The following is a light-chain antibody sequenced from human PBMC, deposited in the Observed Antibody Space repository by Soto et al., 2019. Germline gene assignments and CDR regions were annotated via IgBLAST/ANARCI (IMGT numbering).Light chain of an antibody. CDR2: GAS. CDR1: QSVRNNY. V-gene: IGKV3-20*01. CDR3: QQYGSSPWT. Sequence: IAMTQSPATLSVSLGERDTLSCRASQSVRNNYLAWYQQKPGQAPRLLIYGASSRATGIPDRFSGSGSGTDFTLTISRLEPEDFAVYYCQQYGSSPWTFGQGTKVDIK. J-gene: IGKJ1*01.